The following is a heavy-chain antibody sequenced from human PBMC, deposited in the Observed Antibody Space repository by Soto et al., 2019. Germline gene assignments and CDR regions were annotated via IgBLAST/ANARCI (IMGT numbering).Heavy chain of an antibody. D-gene: IGHD2-21*01. CDR3: AKGALLDDY. CDR1: GFTFSTPV. CDR2: INGGGDKT. J-gene: IGHJ4*02. Sequence: EVQLLESGGGLVQPGGSLRLSSAAAGFTFSTPVMTWVRQDPGKGLEWVSAINGGGDKTSYADSVRGRFTSSRDNSKTTVYLQMNSRRAEDTAIYYCAKGALLDDYGVQGTQVTFSS. V-gene: IGHV3-23*01.